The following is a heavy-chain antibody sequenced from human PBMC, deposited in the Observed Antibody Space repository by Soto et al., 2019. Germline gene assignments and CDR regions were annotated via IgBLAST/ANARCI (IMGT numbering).Heavy chain of an antibody. D-gene: IGHD3-16*02. J-gene: IGHJ4*01. Sequence: GGSLRLSFTASGFTFGDYAMSWFRQAPGKGLEWVGFIRSKAYGGTTEYAASVKGRFTISRDDSKSIAYLQMNSLKTEDTAVYYCTRDDGYDYIWWSYLSEPNDAADFWGHGTLVTVAS. CDR2: IRSKAYGGTT. CDR3: TRDDGYDYIWWSYLSEPNDAADF. V-gene: IGHV3-49*03. CDR1: GFTFGDYA.